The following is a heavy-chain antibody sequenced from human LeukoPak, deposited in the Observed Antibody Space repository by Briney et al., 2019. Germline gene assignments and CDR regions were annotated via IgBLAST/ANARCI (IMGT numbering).Heavy chain of an antibody. V-gene: IGHV1-8*01. CDR1: GYTFTSYD. CDR3: SRGGYSYEYYYYYYYMDV. D-gene: IGHD5-18*01. J-gene: IGHJ6*03. Sequence: ASVKVSCKASGYTFTSYDINWVRQATGQGLEWMGWINPQSGNTGYAQKFQGRVTMTRNTSISTAYMELSSLRSEDTAVYYCSRGGYSYEYYYYYYYMDVWGKGTTVTVSS. CDR2: INPQSGNT.